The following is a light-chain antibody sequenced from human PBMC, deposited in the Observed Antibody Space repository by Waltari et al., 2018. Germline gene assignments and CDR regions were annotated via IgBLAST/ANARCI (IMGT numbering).Light chain of an antibody. CDR2: LAS. Sequence: DIQMTQSPSSLSASIGDRVTLTCRASQTISHFLNWYQQKPGKAPKLLIYLASNLQSGVPSKFSGRGSGTEFTLTISSLQPDDFATYYCHQTYNSPFTFGPGTKVDVK. CDR3: HQTYNSPFT. V-gene: IGKV1-39*01. CDR1: QTISHF. J-gene: IGKJ3*01.